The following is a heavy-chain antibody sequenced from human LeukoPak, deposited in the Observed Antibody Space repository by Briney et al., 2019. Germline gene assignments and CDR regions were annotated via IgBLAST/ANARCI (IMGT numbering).Heavy chain of an antibody. CDR1: GYTFTGYY. CDR3: ARAPIIMITFGGVIVSDAFDI. D-gene: IGHD3-16*02. Sequence: GASVKVSCKASGYTFTGYYMHWVRQAPGQGFEWMGWINPNSGGTNYAQKFQGWVTMTRDTSISTAYMELSRLRSDDTAVYYCARAPIIMITFGGVIVSDAFDIWGQGTMVTVSS. V-gene: IGHV1-2*04. J-gene: IGHJ3*02. CDR2: INPNSGGT.